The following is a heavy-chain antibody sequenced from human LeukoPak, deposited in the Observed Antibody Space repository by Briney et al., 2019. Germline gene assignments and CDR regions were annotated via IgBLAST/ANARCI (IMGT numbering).Heavy chain of an antibody. CDR2: ISGSGGST. CDR3: AKDMASALNDYGDAYYFYYYMDD. Sequence: PGGSLRLSCAASGFTFSSYGMSWVRQAPGKGLEWVSDISGSGGSTYYADSVKGRFSISRDNSKNSLYLQMNSLRTEDTALYYCAKDMASALNDYGDAYYFYYYMDDWGKGTTVTVSS. V-gene: IGHV3-43*02. J-gene: IGHJ6*03. CDR1: GFTFSSYG. D-gene: IGHD4-17*01.